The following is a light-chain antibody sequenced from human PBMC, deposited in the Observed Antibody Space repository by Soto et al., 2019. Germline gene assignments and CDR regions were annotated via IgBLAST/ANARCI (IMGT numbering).Light chain of an antibody. Sequence: EIVMTQSPATLSVSPGERATLSCRASQSIRTNLAWYQQKPGQAPRLLIYSASTRATGIPARFSGSGSGTEFTLTISSLQPEDFAVYYCQQYNNWPAITFGQGTRLENK. V-gene: IGKV3D-15*01. CDR3: QQYNNWPAIT. CDR2: SAS. J-gene: IGKJ5*01. CDR1: QSIRTN.